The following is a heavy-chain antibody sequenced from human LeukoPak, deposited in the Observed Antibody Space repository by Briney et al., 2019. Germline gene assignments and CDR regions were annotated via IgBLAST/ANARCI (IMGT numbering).Heavy chain of an antibody. Sequence: GGSLRLSCAASGFTFSTYWMSWVRQAPGKGLEWVANLKQDGSEKYYVGSVKGRFTISRDNAKNSLYLQMNSLRAEDTAVYYCARVLSGYSYGYHFDYWGQGTLVTVSS. CDR2: LKQDGSEK. CDR1: GFTFSTYW. J-gene: IGHJ4*02. V-gene: IGHV3-7*01. CDR3: ARVLSGYSYGYHFDY. D-gene: IGHD5-18*01.